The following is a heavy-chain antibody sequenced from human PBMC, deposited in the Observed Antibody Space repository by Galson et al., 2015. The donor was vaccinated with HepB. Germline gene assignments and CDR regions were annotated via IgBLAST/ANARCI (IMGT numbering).Heavy chain of an antibody. D-gene: IGHD2-2*02. CDR3: ASPPAYCSSTSCYNHYYYGMDV. CDR1: GFTFSDYY. J-gene: IGHJ6*02. CDR2: ISSSGSTI. V-gene: IGHV3-11*01. Sequence: SLRLSCAASGFTFSDYYMSWLRQAPGKGLEWVSYISSSGSTIYYADSVKGRFTISRDNAKNSLYLQMNSLRAEDTAVYYCASPPAYCSSTSCYNHYYYGMDVWGQGTTVTVPS.